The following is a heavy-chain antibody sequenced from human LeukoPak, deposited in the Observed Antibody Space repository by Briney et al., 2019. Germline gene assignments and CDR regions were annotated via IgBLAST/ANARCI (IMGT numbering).Heavy chain of an antibody. J-gene: IGHJ4*02. Sequence: PSETLSLTCTVSGVSISSGGYYWSWIRQPPGKGLEWIGYIYYSGSTYYNPSLKSRVTISVDTSKNQFSLKLSSVTAADTAVYYCARSSYYYDSSGYYSYHFDYWGQGTLVTVSS. CDR1: GVSISSGGYY. D-gene: IGHD3-22*01. V-gene: IGHV4-31*03. CDR3: ARSSYYYDSSGYYSYHFDY. CDR2: IYYSGST.